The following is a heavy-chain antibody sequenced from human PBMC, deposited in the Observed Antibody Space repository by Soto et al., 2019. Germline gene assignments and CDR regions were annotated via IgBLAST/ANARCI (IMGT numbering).Heavy chain of an antibody. J-gene: IGHJ4*02. CDR2: ISGSGGST. D-gene: IGHD5-12*01. CDR3: LKDHMCEPTDYYY. Sequence: PGGSLRLSCAASGFTFSSYAMSWVRQAPGKGLEWVSAISGSGGSTYYADSVKGRFTISRDNSKNTLYLQMNSLRAEETAVYYWLKDHMCEPTDYYYRGRRTLVPVSS. V-gene: IGHV3-23*01. CDR1: GFTFSSYA.